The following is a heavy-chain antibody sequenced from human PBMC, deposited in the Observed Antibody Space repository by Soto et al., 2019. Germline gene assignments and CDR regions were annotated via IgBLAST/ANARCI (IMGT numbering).Heavy chain of an antibody. V-gene: IGHV3-7*03. Sequence: EGQVMESGGGLVQPGWSLRLYCSPSGFIFRSYWMSWVRQPPGKVLEWVANINRDGSVRNYVDSVKGRFTISRDNAKNSAYLQMDSLRADDTAVYYCTSARSSVGAPGGFIEFWGQGTLVTVSS. CDR3: TSARSSVGAPGGFIEF. D-gene: IGHD1-26*01. CDR1: GFIFRSYW. CDR2: INRDGSVR. J-gene: IGHJ4*02.